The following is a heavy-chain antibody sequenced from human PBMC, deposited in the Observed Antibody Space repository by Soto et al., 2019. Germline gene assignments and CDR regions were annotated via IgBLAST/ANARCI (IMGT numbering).Heavy chain of an antibody. V-gene: IGHV3-23*01. Sequence: EVQLLESGGGLVQPGGSLRLSCAASGFTFSSYAMSWVRQAPGKGLELVSFLSGSGGSTYYADSVKGRFTISRDNSKNTVHLQMNSLSGEDTVIYYWAKDWAGYCSGDSCFGVFDNRGQGTLVTVSS. D-gene: IGHD2-15*01. CDR1: GFTFSSYA. J-gene: IGHJ4*02. CDR3: AKDWAGYCSGDSCFGVFDN. CDR2: LSGSGGST.